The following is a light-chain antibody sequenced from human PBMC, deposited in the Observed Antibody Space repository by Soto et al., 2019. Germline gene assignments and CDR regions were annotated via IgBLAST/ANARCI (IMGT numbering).Light chain of an antibody. CDR1: QSVSSN. V-gene: IGKV3-15*01. J-gene: IGKJ2*01. Sequence: EIVMTQSPATLSLFPGERATLSCRASQSVSSNLVWYQQKPGQAPKLLIYNTFTRATGIPVRFSGSGSGTEFTLTISSLQSEDLAVYYCQQYNSWPYTFGQGTKLEI. CDR3: QQYNSWPYT. CDR2: NTF.